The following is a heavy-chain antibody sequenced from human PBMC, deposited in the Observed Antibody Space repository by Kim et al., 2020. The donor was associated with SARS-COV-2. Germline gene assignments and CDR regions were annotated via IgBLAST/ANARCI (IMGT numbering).Heavy chain of an antibody. V-gene: IGHV3-53*01. D-gene: IGHD5-18*01. J-gene: IGHJ4*02. CDR3: ARGGYSYGYAASDDY. CDR2: IDSGGSR. CDR1: GFTVSSNY. Sequence: GGSLRLSCVASGFTVSSNYMSWVRQAPGKGLEWVSVIDSGGSRYYAESVKCRFTISRDNSKNTLYLQMNSLRAADTAVYYCARGGYSYGYAASDDYLGQGTLVRVSS.